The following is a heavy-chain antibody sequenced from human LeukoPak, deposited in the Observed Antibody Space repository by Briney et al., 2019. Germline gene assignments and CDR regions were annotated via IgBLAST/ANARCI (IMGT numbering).Heavy chain of an antibody. D-gene: IGHD3-10*02. Sequence: GRSLRLSCAASGFTFSSYGMHWVRQAPGKGLEWVAVIWYDGSNKYYADSVKGRFTISRDNSKNTLYLQMNSLRAEDTAVYYCARGVFRGWFDPWGQGTLVTVSS. J-gene: IGHJ5*02. CDR3: ARGVFRGWFDP. CDR2: IWYDGSNK. V-gene: IGHV3-33*01. CDR1: GFTFSSYG.